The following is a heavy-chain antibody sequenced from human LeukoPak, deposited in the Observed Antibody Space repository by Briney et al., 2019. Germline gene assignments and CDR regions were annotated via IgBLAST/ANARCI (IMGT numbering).Heavy chain of an antibody. CDR1: GFTFSDYY. CDR2: ISSSGSTI. J-gene: IGHJ6*02. D-gene: IGHD3-3*01. V-gene: IGHV3-11*01. CDR3: ARVPVTIFGVVIWGSPYGMDV. Sequence: PRGSLRLSCAASGFTFSDYYMSWIRQAPGKGLEWVSYISSSGSTIYYADSVKGRFTISRDNAKHSLYLQMNSLRAEDTAVYYCARVPVTIFGVVIWGSPYGMDVWGQGTTVTVSS.